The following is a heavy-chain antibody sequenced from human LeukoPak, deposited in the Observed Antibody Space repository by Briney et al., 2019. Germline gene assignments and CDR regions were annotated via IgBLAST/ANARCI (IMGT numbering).Heavy chain of an antibody. CDR1: GFTFSSYA. CDR2: ISYDGSNK. Sequence: GRSLRLSCAASGFTFSSYAMHWVRQAPGKGLEWVAVISYDGSNKYYADSVKGRFTISRDNSKNTLYLQMNSLRAEDTAVYYCARAAGYGGNRLDYWGQGTLVTVSS. CDR3: ARAAGYGGNRLDY. D-gene: IGHD4-23*01. J-gene: IGHJ4*02. V-gene: IGHV3-30-3*01.